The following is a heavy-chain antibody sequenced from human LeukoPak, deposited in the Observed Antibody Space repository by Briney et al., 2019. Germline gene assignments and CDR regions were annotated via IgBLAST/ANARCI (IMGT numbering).Heavy chain of an antibody. Sequence: SETLSLTCLVSGGSISDSYWSWIRQPPGKGLEWIGYVSYSGSTNSNPSLKSRVTISVDTSKSQFSLTLNSVTAADTAVYYCASYNIVVVPAAILAFDIWGQGTMVTVSS. CDR1: GGSISDSY. CDR2: VSYSGST. D-gene: IGHD2-2*01. CDR3: ASYNIVVVPAAILAFDI. J-gene: IGHJ3*02. V-gene: IGHV4-59*01.